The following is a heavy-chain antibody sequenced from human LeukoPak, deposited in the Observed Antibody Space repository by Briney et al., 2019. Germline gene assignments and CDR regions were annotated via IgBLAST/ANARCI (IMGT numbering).Heavy chain of an antibody. CDR2: INPNSGGT. Sequence: ASVKVSCKASGYMFTGYYMHWVRQAPGQGLEWLGWINPNSGGTNYAQKFQGRVTMTRDTSISTAYMELSRLRSDDTAVYYCATPGGLDSNYIFDYWGQGTLVTVSS. CDR1: GYMFTGYY. V-gene: IGHV1-2*02. J-gene: IGHJ4*02. CDR3: ATPGGLDSNYIFDY. D-gene: IGHD4-11*01.